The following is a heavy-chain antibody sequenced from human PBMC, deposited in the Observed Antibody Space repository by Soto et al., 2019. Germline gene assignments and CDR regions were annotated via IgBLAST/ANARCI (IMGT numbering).Heavy chain of an antibody. CDR3: ARSMGSSSHYFAF. Sequence: GESLKISCKGSGYSFTRYWFGWVRQMPWKGLEWMGIIYPGDSDTRYSPSFQGQVTISVDKSISTAYLQWSSLKASDTAMYYCARSMGSSSHYFAFWGQGTLDTVSS. J-gene: IGHJ4*02. D-gene: IGHD6-6*01. CDR1: GYSFTRYW. CDR2: IYPGDSDT. V-gene: IGHV5-51*01.